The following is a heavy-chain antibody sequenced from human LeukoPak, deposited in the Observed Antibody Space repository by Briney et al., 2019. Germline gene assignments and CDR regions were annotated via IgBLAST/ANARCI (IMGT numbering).Heavy chain of an antibody. Sequence: ASVKVSCKASGYTFTGYYMHWVRQAPGQGLEWMGWINPNSGGTNYAQKFQGRVTMTRDTSISTAYMELSRLRSDDTAVYYCARGGFYCSGGSCYESFDYWGQGTLVTVSS. J-gene: IGHJ4*02. CDR1: GYTFTGYY. CDR2: INPNSGGT. V-gene: IGHV1-2*02. D-gene: IGHD2-15*01. CDR3: ARGGFYCSGGSCYESFDY.